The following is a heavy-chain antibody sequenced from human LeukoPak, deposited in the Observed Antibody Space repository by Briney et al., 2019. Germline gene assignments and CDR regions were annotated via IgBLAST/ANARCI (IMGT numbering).Heavy chain of an antibody. CDR1: GFTFSSYA. CDR2: ISGSGGST. V-gene: IGHV3-23*01. D-gene: IGHD3-10*01. CDR3: AKMAADYYGSGSYSDY. J-gene: IGHJ4*02. Sequence: PGGSLRLSCAASGFTFSSYAMSWVRQAPGKGLEWVSAISGSGGSTYYADSVKGRFTISRDNSKNTLYLQMNSLRAEDTAVYYCAKMAADYYGSGSYSDYWGQGTLVTVSS.